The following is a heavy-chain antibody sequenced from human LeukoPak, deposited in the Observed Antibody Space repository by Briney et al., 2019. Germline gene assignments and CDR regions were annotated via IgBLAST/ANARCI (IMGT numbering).Heavy chain of an antibody. CDR1: GFTFSSYW. J-gene: IGHJ4*02. CDR2: IKQDGSEK. D-gene: IGHD6-13*01. V-gene: IGHV3-7*01. Sequence: PGGSLRLSCAASGFTFSSYWMSWVRQAPGKGLEWVANIKQDGSEKYCVDSVKGRFTISRDNAKNSLYLQMNSLRAEDTAVYYCARKLARHAFDYWGQGTLVTVSS. CDR3: ARKLARHAFDY.